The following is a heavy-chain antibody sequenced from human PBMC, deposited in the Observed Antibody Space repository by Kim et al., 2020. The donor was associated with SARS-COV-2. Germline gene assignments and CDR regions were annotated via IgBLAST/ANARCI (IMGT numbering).Heavy chain of an antibody. CDR2: LDRAGSNI. D-gene: IGHD1-7*01. V-gene: IGHV3-21*01. CDR1: GFTFSGYS. Sequence: GGSLRLSCVASGFTFSGYSMNWVRQAPGKGLEWVSSLDRAGSNIYYADSVKGRFTISRDNVKDSLFLQMNSLRAEDTALYYCARGAVDNGKYGGFLYYWG. J-gene: IGHJ4*01. CDR3: ARGAVDNGKYGGFLYY.